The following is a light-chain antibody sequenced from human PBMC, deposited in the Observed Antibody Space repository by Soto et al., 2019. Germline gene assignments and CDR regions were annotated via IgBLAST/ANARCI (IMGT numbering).Light chain of an antibody. V-gene: IGLV2-14*01. CDR1: TSDVGGYDF. Sequence: QPVLTQTSSVRGSPGQSITISCTGTTSDVGGYDFVSWYQHHPGKAPKLIIYDVNNRPSGLSNRFSGSKSGNTASLTISGLQTEDEADYYWCSYTSTHTRIFGTWTKVTV. CDR3: CSYTSTHTRI. CDR2: DVN. J-gene: IGLJ1*01.